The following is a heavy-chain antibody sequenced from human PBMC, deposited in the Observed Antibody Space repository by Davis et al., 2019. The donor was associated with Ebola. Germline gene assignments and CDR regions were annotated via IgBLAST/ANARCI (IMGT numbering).Heavy chain of an antibody. D-gene: IGHD2-15*01. V-gene: IGHV1-69*13. J-gene: IGHJ4*02. CDR2: IIPVFRTA. CDR1: GGTFSSYA. Sequence: AASVKVSCKASGGTFSSYAISWVRQAPGQGLEWMGGIIPVFRTANYAQKFQGRLTITADESTRTAYMELTGLRSEDTAVYFCAHLGPQRYCSGGGCHGYLDYWGQGTLVTVSS. CDR3: AHLGPQRYCSGGGCHGYLDY.